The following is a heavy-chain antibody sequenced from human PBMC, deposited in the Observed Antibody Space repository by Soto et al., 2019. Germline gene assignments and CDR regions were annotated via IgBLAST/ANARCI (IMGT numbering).Heavy chain of an antibody. D-gene: IGHD4-17*01. CDR3: ATYGARVIYDY. CDR1: GFPFNNVW. V-gene: IGHV3-15*01. CDR2: IKSKSDGGTT. J-gene: IGHJ4*02. Sequence: EVQLVESGGGLVKPGESLRLSCVASGFPFNNVWMTWVRQAPGKGLEWVGRIKSKSDGGTTDYAAPVKGRFTISRDNSKNTLYLQMNSLRAEDTAVYYCATYGARVIYDYWGQGTLVTVSS.